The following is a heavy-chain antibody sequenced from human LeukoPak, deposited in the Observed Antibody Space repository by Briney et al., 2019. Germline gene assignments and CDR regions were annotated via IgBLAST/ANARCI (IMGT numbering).Heavy chain of an antibody. D-gene: IGHD1-26*01. CDR2: ISYDGSNK. CDR1: GVTFSSYA. J-gene: IGHJ4*02. Sequence: GGSLRLSCAASGVTFSSYAMHWVRQAPGKGLEWVAVISYDGSNKYYADSVKGRFTISRDNSKNTLYLQMNSLRAEDTAVYYCARDQYSGSYLGYWGQGTLVTVSS. CDR3: ARDQYSGSYLGY. V-gene: IGHV3-30-3*01.